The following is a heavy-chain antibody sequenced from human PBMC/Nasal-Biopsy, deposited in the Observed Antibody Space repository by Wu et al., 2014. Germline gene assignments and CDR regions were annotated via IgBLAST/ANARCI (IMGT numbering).Heavy chain of an antibody. CDR3: AHYSFSYSSGLDV. Sequence: ALVKPTQTLTLTCTFSEFSLSTNEMCVTWVRQPPGRALEWLARIDWDDDEHYATSLKTRLTVSRDTSRNQVVLRMTNMDPVDTATYYCAHYSFSYSSGLDVWGKGTTVTVSS. CDR1: EFSLSTNEMC. D-gene: IGHD6-19*01. V-gene: IGHV2-70*19. J-gene: IGHJ6*04. CDR2: IDWDDDE.